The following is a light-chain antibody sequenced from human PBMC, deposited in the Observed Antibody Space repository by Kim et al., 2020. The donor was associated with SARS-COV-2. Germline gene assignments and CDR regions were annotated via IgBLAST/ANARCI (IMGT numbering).Light chain of an antibody. CDR1: SSDVGGYNY. Sequence: GQSITISCTGTSSDVGGYNYVSWYQQHPGKAPKLMIYDVSNRPSGVSNRFSGSKSGNTASLTISGLQAEDEADYYCSSYTSSTPYVFGTGTKVTVL. J-gene: IGLJ1*01. V-gene: IGLV2-14*03. CDR3: SSYTSSTPYV. CDR2: DVS.